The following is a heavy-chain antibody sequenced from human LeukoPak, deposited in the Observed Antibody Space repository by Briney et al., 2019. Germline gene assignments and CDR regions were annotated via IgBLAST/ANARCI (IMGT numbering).Heavy chain of an antibody. Sequence: PGGSPRLSCAASRFTSCGYWMRAVSQAPRRGLGWVSNIKQDVIEEYSSASVKCRFTISRDNAKNSLYLQMNSLRAEYTAVYYCARMIVVVPAAITHFDNWGEGTLVTVSS. J-gene: IGHJ4*02. CDR3: ARMIVVVPAAITHFDN. CDR1: RFTSCGYW. V-gene: IGHV3-7*01. D-gene: IGHD2-2*02. CDR2: IKQDVIEE.